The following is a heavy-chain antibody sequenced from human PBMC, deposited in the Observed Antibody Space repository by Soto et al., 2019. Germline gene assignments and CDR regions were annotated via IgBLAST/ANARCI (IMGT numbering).Heavy chain of an antibody. CDR2: IYYSGST. V-gene: IGHV4-30-4*01. CDR3: ASLLRYFDWSALGYDYYGMDV. J-gene: IGHJ6*02. D-gene: IGHD3-9*01. CDR1: GGSISSGDYY. Sequence: SETLSLTCTVSGGSISSGDYYWSWIRQPPGKGLEWIGYIYYSGSTYYNPSLKSRVTISVDTSKNQFSLKLSSVTAADTAVYYCASLLRYFDWSALGYDYYGMDVWGQGTTVTVSS.